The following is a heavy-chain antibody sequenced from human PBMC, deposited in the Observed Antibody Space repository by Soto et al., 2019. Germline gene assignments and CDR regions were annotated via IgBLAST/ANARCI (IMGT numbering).Heavy chain of an antibody. V-gene: IGHV1-18*01. J-gene: IGHJ4*02. D-gene: IGHD3-10*01. CDR2: ISPYNGNT. CDR3: TTGWFGEFVYYFDY. CDR1: GYTFTTYG. Sequence: QVQLVQSGAEVKKPGASVKVSCKTSGYTFTTYGISWVRQAPGQGLEWMGWISPYNGNTKYAKKLQGRVTMTADTSTSTAYMDLRSLTSDDTAVYYCTTGWFGEFVYYFDYWGQGTLVTVSS.